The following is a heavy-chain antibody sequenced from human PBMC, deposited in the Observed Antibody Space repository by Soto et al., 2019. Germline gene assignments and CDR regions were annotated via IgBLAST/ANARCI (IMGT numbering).Heavy chain of an antibody. CDR2: IIPIFGTA. CDR1: GGPFSSYS. J-gene: IGHJ6*02. Sequence: SMKVPCQASGGPFSSYSISWVRPAPGTGLEWMGGIIPIFGTANYAQKFQGRVTITADESTSTAYMELSSLRSEDTAVYYCARGYYYDSSGYYYGMDVWGQGTTVTVSS. D-gene: IGHD3-22*01. CDR3: ARGYYYDSSGYYYGMDV. V-gene: IGHV1-69*01.